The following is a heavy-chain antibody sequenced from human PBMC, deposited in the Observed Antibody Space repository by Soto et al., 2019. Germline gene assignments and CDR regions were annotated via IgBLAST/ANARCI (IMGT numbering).Heavy chain of an antibody. Sequence: SSGGYYWSWIRQHPGKGLEWIGYIYYSGSTYYNPSLKSRVTISVDTSKNQFSLKLSSVTAADTAVYYCARIYYDILADYYYMDVWGKGTTVTVSS. D-gene: IGHD3-9*01. CDR1: SSGGYY. J-gene: IGHJ6*03. CDR3: ARIYYDILADYYYMDV. V-gene: IGHV4-31*02. CDR2: IYYSGST.